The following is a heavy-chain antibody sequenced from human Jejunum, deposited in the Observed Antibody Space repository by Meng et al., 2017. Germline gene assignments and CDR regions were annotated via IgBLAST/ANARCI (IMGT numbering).Heavy chain of an antibody. CDR3: ARVEGDGYNYSYYYYGMDV. J-gene: IGHJ6*02. CDR2: IDPNAGST. Sequence: ASVKVSCKASGYTFTTYYMHWVRQAPGQGLELMGTIDPNAGSTTYAQKFQGRVTMTRDTSTSTVYMELRSLRSEDTAIYYCARVEGDGYNYSYYYYGMDVWGQGTTVTVSS. D-gene: IGHD5-24*01. CDR1: GYTFTTYY. V-gene: IGHV1-46*01.